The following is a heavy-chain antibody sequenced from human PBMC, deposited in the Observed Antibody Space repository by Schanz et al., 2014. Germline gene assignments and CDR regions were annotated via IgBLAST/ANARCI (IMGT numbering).Heavy chain of an antibody. CDR3: ARGIGGYGANNYFDY. CDR2: INTGSGDT. V-gene: IGHV1-3*04. J-gene: IGHJ4*02. D-gene: IGHD5-12*01. Sequence: QVQLVQSGAEVKKPGASVKVSCKASEYSFTSYSMHWVSQAPGQRLEWMGWINTGSGDTKYSQNFQGRVTITKDTSASTAYMELSSLRSEDTAVYSCARGIGGYGANNYFDYWGQGTLVTVSS. CDR1: EYSFTSYS.